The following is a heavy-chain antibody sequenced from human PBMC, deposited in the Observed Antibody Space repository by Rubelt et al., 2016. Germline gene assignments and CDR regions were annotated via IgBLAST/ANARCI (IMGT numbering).Heavy chain of an antibody. Sequence: QVQLQESGPGLVKASETLSLTCTVSGGSISSYYWSWIRQPAGKGLEWIGRIYSSGITNYNPSLKSRVIMSVDTSKNQFSLKLSSVTAAGTAVYYCARDSGGGYYYYYNGMDVWGQGTTVTVSS. CDR2: IYSSGIT. D-gene: IGHD2-15*01. V-gene: IGHV4-4*07. CDR3: ARDSGGGYYYYYNGMDV. CDR1: GGSISSYY. J-gene: IGHJ6*02.